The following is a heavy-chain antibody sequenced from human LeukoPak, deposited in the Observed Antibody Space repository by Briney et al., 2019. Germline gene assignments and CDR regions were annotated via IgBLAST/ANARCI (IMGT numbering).Heavy chain of an antibody. Sequence: PGGSLKLSCAASGFTFSGSPMHWVRQASGKGLEWVGRIRAKATSHDAAYAASVKGRFTISRDDSKNTAYLQMNSLKTEDTAMYYCSREGCGATGCCTNDYWGQGTLVTVSS. V-gene: IGHV3-73*01. J-gene: IGHJ4*02. CDR2: IRAKATSHDA. CDR3: SREGCGATGCCTNDY. CDR1: GFTFSGSP. D-gene: IGHD2-21*01.